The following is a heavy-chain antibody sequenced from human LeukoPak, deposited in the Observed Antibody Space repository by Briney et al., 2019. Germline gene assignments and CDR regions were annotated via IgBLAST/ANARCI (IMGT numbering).Heavy chain of an antibody. Sequence: PGGSLRLSCAASGFTFSSYAMSWVRQAPGKGLEWVSVISGSGGSTYYADSVKGRFTISRDNSKNTLYLQMNSLRAEDTAVYYCARDSWRRGRATLDYWGQGTLVTVSS. V-gene: IGHV3-23*01. J-gene: IGHJ4*02. CDR3: ARDSWRRGRATLDY. CDR1: GFTFSSYA. CDR2: ISGSGGST. D-gene: IGHD3-16*01.